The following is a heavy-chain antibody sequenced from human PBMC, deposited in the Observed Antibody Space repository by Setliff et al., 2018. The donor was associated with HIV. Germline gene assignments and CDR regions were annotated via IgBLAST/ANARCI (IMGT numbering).Heavy chain of an antibody. J-gene: IGHJ5*02. Sequence: GGSLRLSCAASGFTFSGAEIHWVRQASGKGLEWVGRIRSKADKYATDYGASAKGRFIISRDDSKKTAYLQMSSLRAEDTAMYYCLLPCTSGWHNWADPWGQGTQVTVSS. CDR2: IRSKADKYAT. D-gene: IGHD2-8*01. CDR3: LLPCTSGWHNWADP. V-gene: IGHV3-73*01. CDR1: GFTFSGAE.